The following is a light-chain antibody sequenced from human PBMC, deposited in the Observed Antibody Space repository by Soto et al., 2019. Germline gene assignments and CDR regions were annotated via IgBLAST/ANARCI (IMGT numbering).Light chain of an antibody. CDR1: SSDVGGYNF. Sequence: SVLTQHASVSGSPGQSITISCTGTSSDVGGYNFVSWYQQHPGKAPKLMIYDVRNRPSGVSNRFSGSKSVNTASLTISGLQAEDEADYYCSSYTSISTYVFGTGTKVTVL. CDR3: SSYTSISTYV. CDR2: DVR. V-gene: IGLV2-14*01. J-gene: IGLJ1*01.